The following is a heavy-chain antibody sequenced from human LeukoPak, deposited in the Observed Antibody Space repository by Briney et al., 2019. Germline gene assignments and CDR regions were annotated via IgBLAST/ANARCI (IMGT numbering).Heavy chain of an antibody. Sequence: GESLRLSCAASGFTVSRNYMSWVRQTPGKGLEWVSVFYIDGNTYYADSVKGRFSISRDNSKNTVYLQMNSLRVEDTAVYYCARGDGYNFFDYWGQGTLVTVSS. CDR2: FYIDGNT. CDR1: GFTVSRNY. V-gene: IGHV3-66*01. J-gene: IGHJ4*02. CDR3: ARGDGYNFFDY. D-gene: IGHD5-24*01.